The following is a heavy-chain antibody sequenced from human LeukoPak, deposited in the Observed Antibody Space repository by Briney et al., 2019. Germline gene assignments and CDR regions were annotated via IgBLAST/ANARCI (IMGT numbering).Heavy chain of an antibody. CDR1: GFTFSSYA. D-gene: IGHD3-9*01. CDR3: AKGLSVLRYFDWLLAPFDY. J-gene: IGHJ4*02. CDR2: ISGSGGST. V-gene: IGHV3-23*01. Sequence: GGSLRLSCAASGFTFSSYAMSWVRQAPGKGLEWVSAISGSGGSTYYADSVKGRFTISRDNSKNTLYLQMNSLRAEDTAVYYCAKGLSVLRYFDWLLAPFDYWGQGTLVTVSS.